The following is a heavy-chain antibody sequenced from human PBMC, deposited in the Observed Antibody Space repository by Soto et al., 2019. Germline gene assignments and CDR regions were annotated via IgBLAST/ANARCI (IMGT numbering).Heavy chain of an antibody. CDR2: IWYDGSNK. CDR1: GFTFSSYG. J-gene: IGHJ3*02. V-gene: IGHV3-30*19. Sequence: ESGGGVVQPGRSLRLSCAASGFTFSSYGMHWVRQAPGKGLEWVAVIWYDGSNKYYADSVKGRFTISRDNSKNTLYLQMNSLRAEDTAVYYCARDIAAAGDDAFDIWGQGTMVTVSS. D-gene: IGHD6-13*01. CDR3: ARDIAAAGDDAFDI.